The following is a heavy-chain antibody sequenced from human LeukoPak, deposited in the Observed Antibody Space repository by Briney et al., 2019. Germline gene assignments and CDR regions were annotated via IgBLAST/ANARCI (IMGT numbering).Heavy chain of an antibody. D-gene: IGHD3-10*01. V-gene: IGHV3-43*01. J-gene: IGHJ4*02. CDR2: ISWDGGST. CDR1: GFTFDDYT. Sequence: GGSLRLSCAASGFTFDDYTMHWVRQAPGKGLEWVSLISWDGGSTYYADSVKGRFTISRDNSKNSLYLQMNSLRTEDTALYYCAKGLPVGPGITMVRGVQFDYWGQGTLVTVSS. CDR3: AKGLPVGPGITMVRGVQFDY.